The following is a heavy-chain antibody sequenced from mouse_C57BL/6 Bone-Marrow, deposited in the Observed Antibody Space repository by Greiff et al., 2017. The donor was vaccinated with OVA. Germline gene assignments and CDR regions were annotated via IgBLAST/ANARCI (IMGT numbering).Heavy chain of an antibody. Sequence: QVQLQQPGAELVMPGASVKLSCKASGYTFTSYWMHWVKQRPGQGLEWIGEIDPSDSYTNYNQKLKGKSTLTVDKSSSTAYMQLSSLTSEDSAVYYCARCPIYYGNYDWFAYWGQGTLVTVSA. V-gene: IGHV1-69*01. J-gene: IGHJ3*01. D-gene: IGHD2-1*01. CDR3: ARCPIYYGNYDWFAY. CDR2: IDPSDSYT. CDR1: GYTFTSYW.